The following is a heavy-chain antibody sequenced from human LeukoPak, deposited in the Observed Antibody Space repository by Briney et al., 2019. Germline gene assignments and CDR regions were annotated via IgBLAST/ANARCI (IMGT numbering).Heavy chain of an antibody. CDR3: ARASSGWYGY. CDR2: ISSNGGST. CDR1: GSSFSNYA. J-gene: IGHJ4*02. D-gene: IGHD6-19*01. V-gene: IGHV3-64*01. Sequence: PGGSLRVSCAASGSSFSNYAMSWVRQAPGKGLEYVSAISSNGGSTYYANSVKGRFTISRDNSKNTLYLQMGSLRVEDMAVYYCARASSGWYGYWGQGTLATVSS.